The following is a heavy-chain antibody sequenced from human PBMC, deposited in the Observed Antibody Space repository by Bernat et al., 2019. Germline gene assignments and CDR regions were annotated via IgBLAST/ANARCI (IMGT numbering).Heavy chain of an antibody. CDR3: ARAMTYYYGSRSPNSYFDY. CDR2: IYDSGST. V-gene: IGHV4-30-4*01. D-gene: IGHD3-10*01. CDR1: GGSISSGDYY. Sequence: QVQLQESGPGLVKPSQTLSLTCTVSGGSISSGDYYWNWIRQPPGEGLEWIGYIYDSGSTYYNPSLKSRLTITVDTSNNQFSLKLNSVTAADTAVYYCARAMTYYYGSRSPNSYFDYWGQGTLVTVSS. J-gene: IGHJ4*02.